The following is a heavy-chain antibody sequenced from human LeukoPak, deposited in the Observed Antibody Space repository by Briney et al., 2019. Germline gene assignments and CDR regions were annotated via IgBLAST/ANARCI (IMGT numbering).Heavy chain of an antibody. CDR2: ISGSADTI. Sequence: GGSLRLSCAASGFTFSNYAMNWVRQAPGKGLEWVSYISGSADTIYYADSVKGRFTISRDNAKDSLYLQMDGLRAEDTAVYYCARDAGIAVAHNWFDPWGQGTLVTVSS. J-gene: IGHJ5*02. CDR1: GFTFSNYA. V-gene: IGHV3-48*01. D-gene: IGHD6-19*01. CDR3: ARDAGIAVAHNWFDP.